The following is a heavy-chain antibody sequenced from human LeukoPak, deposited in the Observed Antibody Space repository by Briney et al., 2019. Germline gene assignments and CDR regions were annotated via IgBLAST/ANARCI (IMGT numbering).Heavy chain of an antibody. Sequence: QTGGSQRLSCAASGFTFSSYGMHWVRQAPGKGLEWVAFIRYDGSNKYYADSVKGRFTISRDNSKNTLYLQMNSLRAEDTAVYYCAKEPYSHHYYYYMDVWGKGTTVTVSS. CDR1: GFTFSSYG. CDR2: IRYDGSNK. D-gene: IGHD5-18*01. J-gene: IGHJ6*03. CDR3: AKEPYSHHYYYYMDV. V-gene: IGHV3-30*02.